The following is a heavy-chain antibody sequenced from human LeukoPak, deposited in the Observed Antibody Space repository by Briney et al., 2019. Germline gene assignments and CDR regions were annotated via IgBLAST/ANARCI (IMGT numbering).Heavy chain of an antibody. D-gene: IGHD3-22*01. J-gene: IGHJ4*02. CDR2: ISTYNGIT. CDR1: GYTFSNFG. V-gene: IGHV1-18*01. CDR3: ARDIYSYDSSAYYYFDY. Sequence: GASVKVSCKASGYTFSNFGISWVRQAPGQGLEWMGWISTYNGITKYAQKLQGRVTITTDTSTSTAYMDLRSVRSHNTAIYFSARDIYSYDSSAYYYFDYWGQGSLVTVSS.